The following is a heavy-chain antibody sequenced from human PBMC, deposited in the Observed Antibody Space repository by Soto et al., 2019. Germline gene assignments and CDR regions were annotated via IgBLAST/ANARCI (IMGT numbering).Heavy chain of an antibody. CDR3: ALKTYYDFWSGYHDYYYCMDV. CDR1: GGTFSSYA. CDR2: IIPIFGPA. D-gene: IGHD3-3*01. Sequence: QVQLVQSGAEVKKPGSSVKVSCKASGGTFSSYAISWVRQAPGQGLEWMGGIIPIFGPANYAQKFQGRVTITADESTSTAYMELSSLRSEDTAVYYCALKTYYDFWSGYHDYYYCMDVWGQGTTVTVSS. V-gene: IGHV1-69*01. J-gene: IGHJ6*02.